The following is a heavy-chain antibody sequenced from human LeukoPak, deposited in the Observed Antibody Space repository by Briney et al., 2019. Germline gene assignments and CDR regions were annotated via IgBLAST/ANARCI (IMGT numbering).Heavy chain of an antibody. Sequence: SETLSLTCTVSGGSISGFCWNWIRQAPGKGLEWIGHIYSTGSTEYNPSLKSRVTISVDTSKSQFSLRLTSVTAADTAVYYCARAGGGCSRASCPIPYYGLDVWGQGTTVTVSS. V-gene: IGHV4-59*01. J-gene: IGHJ6*02. CDR3: ARAGGGCSRASCPIPYYGLDV. CDR2: IYSTGST. D-gene: IGHD2-2*01. CDR1: GGSISGFC.